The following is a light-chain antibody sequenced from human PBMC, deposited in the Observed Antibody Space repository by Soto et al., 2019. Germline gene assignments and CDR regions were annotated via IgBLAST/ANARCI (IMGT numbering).Light chain of an antibody. CDR3: QQLSRYPLT. J-gene: IGKJ4*01. CDR1: QTISNY. Sequence: DIQVTQSPPTLSASVGDRVTITCRASQTISNYLAWYQQKPGKAPDLLIYSASTLQSGVPSRFSGSGSETEFSLTIRALQPEDFATYYCQQLSRYPLTFGGGTKVDI. V-gene: IGKV1-9*01. CDR2: SAS.